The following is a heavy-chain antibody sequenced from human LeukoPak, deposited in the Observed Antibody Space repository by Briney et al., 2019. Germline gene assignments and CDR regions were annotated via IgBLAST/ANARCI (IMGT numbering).Heavy chain of an antibody. J-gene: IGHJ6*04. V-gene: IGHV3-11*01. D-gene: IGHD3-10*01. CDR3: ARDLLRSYFGAGSFMDV. CDR2: ISTTSSSI. CDR1: GFTFSDYY. Sequence: GSLRLSCAASGFTFSDYYMSWVRQAPGKGLAWISYISTTSSSIYYADSVKGRFTMSRDNAKNSLYLQMNSLRAEDTAVYYCARDLLRSYFGAGSFMDVWGKGTTVTVSS.